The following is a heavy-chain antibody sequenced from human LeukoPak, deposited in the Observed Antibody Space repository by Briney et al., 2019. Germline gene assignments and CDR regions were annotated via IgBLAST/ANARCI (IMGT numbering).Heavy chain of an antibody. D-gene: IGHD3/OR15-3a*01. CDR3: ARALSWTTDSYYYMDV. CDR2: MNPNSGNI. J-gene: IGHJ6*03. CDR1: GYTFTSYD. Sequence: ASVKVSCKASGYTFTSYDINWVRQATGQGLEWMGWMNPNSGNIGYAQKFQGRVTMTKNPSINTAYMELSSLRSEDTAVYYCARALSWTTDSYYYMDVWGKGTTVTVSS. V-gene: IGHV1-8*01.